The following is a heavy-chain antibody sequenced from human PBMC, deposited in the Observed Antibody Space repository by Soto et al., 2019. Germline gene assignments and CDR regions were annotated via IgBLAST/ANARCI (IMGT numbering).Heavy chain of an antibody. J-gene: IGHJ6*02. CDR3: AREDMVRGEYYYYGMDV. V-gene: IGHV3-66*01. Sequence: EVQLVESGGGLVQPGGSLRLSCAASGFTVSSNYMSWVRQAPGKGLEWVSVIYSGGSTYYADSVKGRFTISRDNSKNTLYLQMNSLRAEDTAVYYCAREDMVRGEYYYYGMDVWGQGTTVTVS. D-gene: IGHD3-10*01. CDR2: IYSGGST. CDR1: GFTVSSNY.